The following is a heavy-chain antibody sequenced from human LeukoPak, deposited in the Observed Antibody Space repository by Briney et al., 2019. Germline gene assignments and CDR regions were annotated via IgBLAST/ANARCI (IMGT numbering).Heavy chain of an antibody. CDR1: GFTFSSYA. V-gene: IGHV3-23*01. Sequence: GVSLRLSCAASGFTFSSYAMTWVRQAPGKGLEWVSSLSISGGRAYYADSVRGRFTISRDNSKNTVYLQMNSLRGEDTAVYYCAKILTAAGTDSWGQGTLVTVSS. CDR2: LSISGGRA. J-gene: IGHJ5*01. CDR3: AKILTAAGTDS. D-gene: IGHD6-13*01.